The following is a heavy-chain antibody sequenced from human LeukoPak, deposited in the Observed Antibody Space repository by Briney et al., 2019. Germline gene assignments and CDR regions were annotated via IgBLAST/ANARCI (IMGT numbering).Heavy chain of an antibody. Sequence: GGSLRLSCAASGFTFSSYSMNWVRQAPGKGLEWVSSISSSSSYIYYADSVKGRFTISRDNAKNSLYLQMNSLRAEDTAVYYCARDLEYCSGGSCSDWFEPWGQGTLVTVSS. J-gene: IGHJ5*02. D-gene: IGHD2-15*01. CDR1: GFTFSSYS. CDR2: ISSSSSYI. CDR3: ARDLEYCSGGSCSDWFEP. V-gene: IGHV3-21*01.